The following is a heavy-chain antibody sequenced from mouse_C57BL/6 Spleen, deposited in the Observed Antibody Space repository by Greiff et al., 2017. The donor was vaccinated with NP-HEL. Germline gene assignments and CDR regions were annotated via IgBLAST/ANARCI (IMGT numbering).Heavy chain of an antibody. J-gene: IGHJ2*01. D-gene: IGHD1-1*01. Sequence: ESGAELARPGASVKLSCKASGYTFTSYGISWVKQRTGQGLEWIGEIYPRSGNTYYNEKFKGKATLTADKSSSTAYMELRSLTSEDSAVYFCARGIYYEDYFDYWGQGTTLTVSS. V-gene: IGHV1-81*01. CDR1: GYTFTSYG. CDR2: IYPRSGNT. CDR3: ARGIYYEDYFDY.